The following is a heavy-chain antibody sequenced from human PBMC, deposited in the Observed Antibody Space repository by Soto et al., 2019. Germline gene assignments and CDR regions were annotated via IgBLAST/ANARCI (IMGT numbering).Heavy chain of an antibody. CDR2: ISASTLET. V-gene: IGHV3-23*01. J-gene: IGHJ4*02. Sequence: GGSLRLSCAASGFTFSSYAMTWVRQAPGKGLEWVSSISASTLETYYADSVKGRFTISRDNSKNTLDLRMNSLRVDDTALYYCAKRGGDNWPHYFDLWGQGTLVTVSS. D-gene: IGHD1-1*01. CDR3: AKRGGDNWPHYFDL. CDR1: GFTFSSYA.